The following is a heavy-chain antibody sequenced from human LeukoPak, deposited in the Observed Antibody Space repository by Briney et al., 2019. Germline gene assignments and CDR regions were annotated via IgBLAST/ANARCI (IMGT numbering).Heavy chain of an antibody. V-gene: IGHV1-2*02. Sequence: ASVKVSCKASGYTFTGYYMHWVRQAPGQGLEWMGWINPNSGGTNYAQKFQGRVTMTRDTSISTAYMELSSLRSDDTAVYYCARDLFLAATEREGDDYWGRGTLVTVSS. J-gene: IGHJ4*02. CDR1: GYTFTGYY. CDR2: INPNSGGT. D-gene: IGHD6-13*01. CDR3: ARDLFLAATEREGDDY.